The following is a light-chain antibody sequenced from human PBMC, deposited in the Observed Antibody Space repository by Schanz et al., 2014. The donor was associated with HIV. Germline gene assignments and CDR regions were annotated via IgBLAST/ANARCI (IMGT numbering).Light chain of an antibody. Sequence: QSALTQKEKGDGSPGQSITISCTGTSSDVGGYNYVSWYQQHPGQAPKLMISEFPKRPSGVSNLFSGSKSGNTASLTISGLQAEDEADYYCSSYTSSSTRVVFGGGTKLTVL. CDR1: SSDVGGYNY. CDR3: SSYTSSSTRVV. CDR2: EFP. J-gene: IGLJ2*01. V-gene: IGLV2-14*01.